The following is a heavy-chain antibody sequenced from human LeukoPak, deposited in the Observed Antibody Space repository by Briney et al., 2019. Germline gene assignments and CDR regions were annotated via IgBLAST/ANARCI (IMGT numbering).Heavy chain of an antibody. CDR2: IWSDGSNK. CDR1: GFTFSDYG. J-gene: IGHJ4*02. D-gene: IGHD3-10*01. CDR3: VRASGSFDY. V-gene: IGHV3-33*01. Sequence: GGSLRLSCATSGFTFSDYGIHWVRQAPGKGLEWVAVIWSDGSNKYYADSVKGRFTISRDNSKKTLYLQMNSLRVEDTAVYYCVRASGSFDYWGQGTLVTVSS.